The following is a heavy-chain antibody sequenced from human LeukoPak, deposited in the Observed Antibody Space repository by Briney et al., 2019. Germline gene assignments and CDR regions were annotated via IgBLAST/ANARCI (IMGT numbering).Heavy chain of an antibody. CDR1: GFTFSSYS. Sequence: GGSLRLSCAASGFTFSSYSMNWVRQAPGKGLEWVSSISSSSSYIYYADSVKGRFTISRDNAKNSLYLQMNSLRAEDTAVYYCARDKALSSRVTTTFDPWGQGTLVTVSS. V-gene: IGHV3-21*01. CDR3: ARDKALSSRVTTTFDP. J-gene: IGHJ5*02. D-gene: IGHD4-17*01. CDR2: ISSSSSYI.